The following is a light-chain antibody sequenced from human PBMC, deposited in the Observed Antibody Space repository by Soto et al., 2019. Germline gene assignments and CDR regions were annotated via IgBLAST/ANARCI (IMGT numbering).Light chain of an antibody. CDR1: QGSSNS. CDR3: QKYNSAPFT. Sequence: DIQMTQSPSSLSASVGDRVTLTCRASQGSSNSLSWYQQKPGKVPKLLIYAASTLQSGVPSRFSGSRTETDFTLTISRLQPEDVATYYCQKYNSAPFTFGPGTKVDIK. CDR2: AAS. J-gene: IGKJ3*01. V-gene: IGKV1-27*01.